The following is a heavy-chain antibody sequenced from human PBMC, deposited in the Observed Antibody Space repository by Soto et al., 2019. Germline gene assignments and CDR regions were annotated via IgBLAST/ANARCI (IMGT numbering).Heavy chain of an antibody. Sequence: PXGSLRLSCAASGFTFSSYAMSWVRQAPGKGLEWVSAISGSGGSTYYADSVKGRFTISRDNSKNTLYLQMNSLRAEDTAVYYCAKGLRFLEWLLGYGMDVWGQGPTVTVSS. CDR1: GFTFSSYA. D-gene: IGHD3-3*01. CDR3: AKGLRFLEWLLGYGMDV. V-gene: IGHV3-23*01. J-gene: IGHJ6*02. CDR2: ISGSGGST.